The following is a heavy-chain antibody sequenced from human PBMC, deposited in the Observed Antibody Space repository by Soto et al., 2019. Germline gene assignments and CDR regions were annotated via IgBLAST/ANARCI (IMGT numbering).Heavy chain of an antibody. CDR2: VYYRGRS. CDR1: GGSVSNRNYY. Sequence: PSETLSLTCTVSGGSVSNRNYYWGWIRQSPGKGLEWLGSVYYRGRSYSKSPVKSRATISVDTSKNQSSLNLTSVTASDTAVYYCVSQRTSVLTQAYFDYWGPGALVTVSS. D-gene: IGHD2-8*01. V-gene: IGHV4-39*01. CDR3: VSQRTSVLTQAYFDY. J-gene: IGHJ4*02.